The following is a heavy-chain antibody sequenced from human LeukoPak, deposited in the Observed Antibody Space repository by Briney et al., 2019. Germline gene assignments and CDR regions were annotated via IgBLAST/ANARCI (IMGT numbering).Heavy chain of an antibody. Sequence: SETLSLTCTVSGGSISSYYWNWIRQPPGKGQEWIGYLYYTGSTNYNPSLKSRVTISVDTSKNQFSLRLRSVTAADTTVYYCARGSAVAAFVPWFDPWGQGTLVTVSS. V-gene: IGHV4-59*01. D-gene: IGHD6-19*01. CDR2: LYYTGST. J-gene: IGHJ5*02. CDR3: ARGSAVAAFVPWFDP. CDR1: GGSISSYY.